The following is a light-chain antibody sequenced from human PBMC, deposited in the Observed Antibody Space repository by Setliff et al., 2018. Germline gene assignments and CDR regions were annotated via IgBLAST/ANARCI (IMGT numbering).Light chain of an antibody. Sequence: QSVLTQPASVSGSPGQSITISCSGTSSDVGSYDLVSWYQQHPGKAPKLIIYGVSDRPSGVSNRFSGSKSGNTASLTISGLQAEDEADYYCLSYTTKTTHALFGGGTKVTVL. J-gene: IGLJ2*01. CDR1: SSDVGSYDL. V-gene: IGLV2-14*03. CDR3: LSYTTKTTHAL. CDR2: GVS.